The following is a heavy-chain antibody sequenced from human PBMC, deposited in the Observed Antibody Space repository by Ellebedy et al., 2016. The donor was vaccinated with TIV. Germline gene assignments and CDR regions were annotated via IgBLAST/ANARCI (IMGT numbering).Heavy chain of an antibody. Sequence: AASVKVSCKASGYTFTGYYMHWVRQAPGQGLEWMGWINPNSGGTNYAQKFQGRVTMTRDTSISTAYMELSRLRSDDTAVYYCARWLLWFGDRRLGLDPWGQGTLVTVSS. J-gene: IGHJ5*02. CDR3: ARWLLWFGDRRLGLDP. D-gene: IGHD3-10*01. CDR2: INPNSGGT. V-gene: IGHV1-2*02. CDR1: GYTFTGYY.